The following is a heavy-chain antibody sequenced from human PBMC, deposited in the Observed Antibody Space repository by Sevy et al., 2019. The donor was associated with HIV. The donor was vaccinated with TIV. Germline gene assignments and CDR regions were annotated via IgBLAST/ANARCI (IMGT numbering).Heavy chain of an antibody. Sequence: GGSLRLSCAASGFTFSNAWMSWVRQAPGKGLEWVGRIKSKTDGGTTDYAAPVKGRFTISRDDSKNTLYLQMNSLKTEDTAVYYCTTQDIVAVVAAAYAFDIWGQGTMVTVSS. D-gene: IGHD2-15*01. CDR1: GFTFSNAW. CDR3: TTQDIVAVVAAAYAFDI. J-gene: IGHJ3*02. V-gene: IGHV3-15*01. CDR2: IKSKTDGGTT.